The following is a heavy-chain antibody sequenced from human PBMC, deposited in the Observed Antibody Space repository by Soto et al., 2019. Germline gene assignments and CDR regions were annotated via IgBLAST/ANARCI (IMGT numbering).Heavy chain of an antibody. J-gene: IGHJ6*02. V-gene: IGHV4-39*01. CDR3: ARNQPQRYCSGGTCRPAYGMDV. Sequence: PSETLSLTCTVSGGSISSDSFYWAWIGQPPGKGLECIVIIYYSGDTYYNPSLAGRLTMSVDTSNQFSLTLRSVPDADTALYYCARNQPQRYCSGGTCRPAYGMDVWGQGTTVTVSS. CDR2: IYYSGDT. D-gene: IGHD2-15*01. CDR1: GGSISSDSFY.